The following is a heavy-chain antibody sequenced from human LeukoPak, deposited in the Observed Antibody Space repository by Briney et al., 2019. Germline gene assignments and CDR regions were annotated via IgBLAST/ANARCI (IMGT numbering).Heavy chain of an antibody. J-gene: IGHJ4*02. CDR1: GSTFTNHG. D-gene: IGHD7-27*01. V-gene: IGHV1-18*01. CDR2: ISTYNGHT. Sequence: ASVKVSCTVSGSTFTNHGISWVREAPGQGLEWMGWISTYNGHTNYAQKFQGGVTMTTDTSTSTVYMEVRSLRSDDTAVYYCARDMGTERVYYFDYWGQGTLVTVSS. CDR3: ARDMGTERVYYFDY.